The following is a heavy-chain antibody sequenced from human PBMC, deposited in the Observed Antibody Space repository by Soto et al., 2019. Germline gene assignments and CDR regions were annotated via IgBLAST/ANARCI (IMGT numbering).Heavy chain of an antibody. Sequence: PWETLALSCSIFGSSLSSYYRNWIRQPPEKGLEWIGCIYYSWCTNYNPCLQSLVTISVDTSKNYFSLKLSSVTTADTAVYYCPRAVHPTPNWFDSWGQGTLVTVSS. V-gene: IGHV4-59*01. J-gene: IGHJ5*01. CDR3: PRAVHPTPNWFDS. CDR1: GSSLSSYY. CDR2: IYYSWCT. D-gene: IGHD1-1*01.